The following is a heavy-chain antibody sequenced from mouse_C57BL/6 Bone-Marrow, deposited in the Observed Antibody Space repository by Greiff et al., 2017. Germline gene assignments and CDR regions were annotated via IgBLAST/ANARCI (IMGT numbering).Heavy chain of an antibody. V-gene: IGHV1-52*01. CDR2: IDPSDSET. J-gene: IGHJ2*01. CDR3: ARSRVLLRYPLDY. Sequence: QVQLQQPGAELVRPGSSVKLSCKASGYTFTSHWMHWVKQRPIQGLEWIGNIDPSDSETHYNQKFKDKATLTVDKSSSKAYMQLSSLTSEDSAVYYCARSRVLLRYPLDYWGQGTTLTVSS. CDR1: GYTFTSHW. D-gene: IGHD1-1*01.